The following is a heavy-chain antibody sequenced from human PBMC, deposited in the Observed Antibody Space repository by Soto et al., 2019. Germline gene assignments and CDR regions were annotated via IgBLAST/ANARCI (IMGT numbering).Heavy chain of an antibody. V-gene: IGHV4-59*01. CDR2: ISYSGST. D-gene: IGHD4-17*01. J-gene: IGHJ4*02. CDR3: AKDANDYGAYLYYFDY. Sequence: SETLSLTCTVSDGSISSYYWSWIRQPPGKGLECIGYISYSGSTKYNPSLKNRVTIVRDTSKNQFSLKLSSVTAADTAVYYCAKDANDYGAYLYYFDYWGQGTLVTVSS. CDR1: DGSISSYY.